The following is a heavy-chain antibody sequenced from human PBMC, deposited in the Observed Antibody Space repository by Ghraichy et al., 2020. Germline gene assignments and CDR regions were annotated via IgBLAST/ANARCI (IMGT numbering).Heavy chain of an antibody. CDR3: ARVTGDIVATIGTYYFDY. J-gene: IGHJ4*02. Sequence: GGSLRLSCAASGFTFSSYSMNWVRQAPGKGLEWVSYISSSSSTIYYADSVKGRFTISRDNAKNSLYLQMNSLRDEDTAVYYCARVTGDIVATIGTYYFDYWGQGTLVTVSS. D-gene: IGHD5-12*01. CDR1: GFTFSSYS. V-gene: IGHV3-48*02. CDR2: ISSSSSTI.